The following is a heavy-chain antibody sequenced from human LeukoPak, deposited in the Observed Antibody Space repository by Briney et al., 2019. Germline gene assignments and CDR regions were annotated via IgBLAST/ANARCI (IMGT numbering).Heavy chain of an antibody. V-gene: IGHV1-2*02. CDR1: GYTFTGYY. D-gene: IGHD3-22*01. Sequence: GASVTVSCKASGYTFTGYYMHWVRQAPGQGLEWMGWINPNSGGTNYAQKFQGRVTMTRDTSISTAYMELSRLRSDDTAVYYCARGPIPYYYDIIFDYWGQGTLVTVSS. J-gene: IGHJ4*02. CDR3: ARGPIPYYYDIIFDY. CDR2: INPNSGGT.